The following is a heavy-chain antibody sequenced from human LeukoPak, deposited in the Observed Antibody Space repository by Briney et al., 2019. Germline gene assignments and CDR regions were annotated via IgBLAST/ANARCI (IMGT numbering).Heavy chain of an antibody. CDR3: AKHSHSWYIGYFEY. CDR2: ISGRDDSGSGDNT. CDR1: GFTFSNYA. J-gene: IGHJ4*02. V-gene: IGHV3-23*01. D-gene: IGHD6-13*01. Sequence: PSGGSLRLSCAASGFTFSNYAMSWVRQAPGKGLEWISVISGRDDSGSGDNTYYGDSMKGRFTISRDTSKNTLYLQMNSLRAEDTAVYYCAKHSHSWYIGYFEYWGQGALVTVSS.